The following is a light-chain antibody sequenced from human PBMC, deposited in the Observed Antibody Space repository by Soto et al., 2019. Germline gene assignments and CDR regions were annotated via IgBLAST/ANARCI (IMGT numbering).Light chain of an antibody. J-gene: IGKJ3*01. CDR2: LGS. CDR1: QSLLHSNGYNY. V-gene: IGKV2-28*01. CDR3: MQALQTAFT. Sequence: DIVMTQSPLSLPVTPGEPASISCRSSQSLLHSNGYNYLDWYLQKPGQSPQLLIYLGSNRSSGVPDRFSGSGSGTDFTLKISRXEAEDVGVYYCMQALQTAFTFGPGTKVDIK.